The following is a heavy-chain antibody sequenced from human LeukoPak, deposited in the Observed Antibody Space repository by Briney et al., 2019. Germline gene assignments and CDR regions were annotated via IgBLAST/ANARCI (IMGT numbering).Heavy chain of an antibody. CDR2: ISYDGSKK. D-gene: IGHD3-22*01. J-gene: IGHJ4*02. CDR1: GFTFSNYA. CDR3: ATAQREYYYDSSGIMGN. Sequence: PGGPLRLSCAASGFTFSNYAMHWVRQAPGKGLEWVAAISYDGSKKYYADSVKGRLTISRDNSKNTLYLQMDSLRDEDTAVYYCATAQREYYYDSSGIMGNWGQGTLVTVSS. V-gene: IGHV3-30*04.